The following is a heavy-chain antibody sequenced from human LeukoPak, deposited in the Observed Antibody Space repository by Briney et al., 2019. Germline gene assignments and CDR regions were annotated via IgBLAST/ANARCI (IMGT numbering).Heavy chain of an antibody. Sequence: GASVTVYCKASGYTFTSYGISWVRQAPGQGLEWMGWISAYNGNTNYAKKLQGRVTMTTDSATSTAYISLMSLRSDDTAVYYCARGGGNSVDYWDQGTLVTVSS. CDR2: ISAYNGNT. CDR1: GYTFTSYG. D-gene: IGHD4-23*01. CDR3: ARGGGNSVDY. J-gene: IGHJ4*02. V-gene: IGHV1-18*01.